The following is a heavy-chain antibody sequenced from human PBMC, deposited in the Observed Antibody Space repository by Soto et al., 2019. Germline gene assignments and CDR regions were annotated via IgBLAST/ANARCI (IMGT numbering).Heavy chain of an antibody. V-gene: IGHV4-34*01. CDR3: ARSSTQFGFDP. D-gene: IGHD3-16*01. J-gene: IGHJ5*02. Sequence: SETLSLTCAVYGGSFSGYDWSWIRQPPGKGLEWIGEINHSGSTNYNPSHKSRVTISVDTSKNQFSLKLSSVTAADTAVYYCARSSTQFGFDPWGQGTLVTVSS. CDR1: GGSFSGYD. CDR2: INHSGST.